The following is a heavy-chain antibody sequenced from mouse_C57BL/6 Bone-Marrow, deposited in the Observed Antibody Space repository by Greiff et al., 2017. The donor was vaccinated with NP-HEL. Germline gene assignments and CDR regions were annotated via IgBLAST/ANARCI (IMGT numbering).Heavy chain of an antibody. CDR3: ARRRRYFDV. CDR2: ISSGGSYT. Sequence: EVMLVESGGDLVKPGGSLKLSCAASGFTFSSYGMSWVRQTPDKRLEWVATISSGGSYTYYPDSVKGRFTISRDNAKSTLYLQMSSLKSEDTAMYYCARRRRYFDVWGTGTTVTVSS. V-gene: IGHV5-6*02. J-gene: IGHJ1*03. CDR1: GFTFSSYG.